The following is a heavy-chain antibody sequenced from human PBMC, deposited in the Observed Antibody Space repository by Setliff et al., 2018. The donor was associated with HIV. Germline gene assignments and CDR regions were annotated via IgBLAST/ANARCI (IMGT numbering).Heavy chain of an antibody. J-gene: IGHJ4*02. V-gene: IGHV4-39*01. D-gene: IGHD5-18*01. Sequence: PSETLSLTCTVSGGSISSRSYYWGWIRQPPGKGLEWIGSIYYSGSTYYNPSLKSRVTISVDTSKNQFSLKLSSVTAADTAVYYCASLSGYSYGYGGYYFDYWGQGTLVTV. CDR3: ASLSGYSYGYGGYYFDY. CDR2: IYYSGST. CDR1: GGSISSRSYY.